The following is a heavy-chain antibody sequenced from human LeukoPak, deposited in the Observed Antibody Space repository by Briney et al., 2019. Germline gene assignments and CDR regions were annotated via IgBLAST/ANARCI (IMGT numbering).Heavy chain of an antibody. CDR2: IYYSGST. CDR1: GGSISSGGYY. V-gene: IGHV4-31*03. D-gene: IGHD1-26*01. CDR3: ARAGANYYYYYYGMDV. Sequence: SETLSLTCTVSGGSISSGGYYWSWIRQHPGKGLEWIVYIYYSGSTYYNPSLKSRVTISVDTSKNQFSLKLSSVTAADTAVYYCARAGANYYYYYYGMDVWGQGTTVTVSS. J-gene: IGHJ6*02.